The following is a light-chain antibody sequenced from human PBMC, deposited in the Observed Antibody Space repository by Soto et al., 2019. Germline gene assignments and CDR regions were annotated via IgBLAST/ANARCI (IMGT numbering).Light chain of an antibody. J-gene: IGKJ1*01. CDR1: QSVSSNF. V-gene: IGKV3-20*01. Sequence: EIVLTQSPGTLSLSPGERGTLSCRASQSVSSNFLAWYQQKPGQAPRLLIFDASTRATGIPDRFTGRGSGTDFTLTISRLESEGFAVYYCQFYGDPPKTFGQGTKVDIK. CDR2: DAS. CDR3: QFYGDPPKT.